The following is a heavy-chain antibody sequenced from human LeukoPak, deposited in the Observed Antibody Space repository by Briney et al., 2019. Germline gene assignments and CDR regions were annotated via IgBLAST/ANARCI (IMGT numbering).Heavy chain of an antibody. CDR2: INNDGSDV. Sequence: GGSLRLSCAASGFTFSSYWMHWVRQAPGRGLVWVSRINNDGSDVAYADSVKGRFTISRDNSKNTLYLQMNSLRAEDTAVYYCAKGSARSWYGHFDYWGQGTLVTVSS. J-gene: IGHJ4*02. D-gene: IGHD6-13*01. CDR1: GFTFSSYW. V-gene: IGHV3-74*03. CDR3: AKGSARSWYGHFDY.